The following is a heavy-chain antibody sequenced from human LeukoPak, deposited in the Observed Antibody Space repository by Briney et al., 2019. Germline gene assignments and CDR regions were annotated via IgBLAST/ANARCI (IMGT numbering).Heavy chain of an antibody. CDR3: ARGYQLLFDAWFAP. Sequence: SETLSLTCAVYGGSFSGYYWSWIRQPPGKGLEWIGEINHSGSTNYTPSLKSRVTMSVDTSKNQFSLKLSSVTAADTAGYYCARGYQLLFDAWFAPGGQGTLVTVSS. CDR2: INHSGST. D-gene: IGHD2-2*01. J-gene: IGHJ5*02. CDR1: GGSFSGYY. V-gene: IGHV4-34*01.